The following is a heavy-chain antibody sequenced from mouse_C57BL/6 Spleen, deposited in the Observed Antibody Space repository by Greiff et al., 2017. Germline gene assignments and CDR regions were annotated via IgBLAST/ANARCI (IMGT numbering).Heavy chain of an antibody. CDR1: GFTFSSYA. CDR3: ASDYGSSHWYFDV. Sequence: VQLKESGGGLVKPGGSLKLSCAASGFTFSSYAMSWVRQTPEKRLEWVATISDGGSYTYYPDNVKGRFTISRDNAKNNLYLQMSHLKSEDTAMYYCASDYGSSHWYFDVWGTGTTVTVSS. V-gene: IGHV5-4*01. J-gene: IGHJ1*03. D-gene: IGHD1-1*01. CDR2: ISDGGSYT.